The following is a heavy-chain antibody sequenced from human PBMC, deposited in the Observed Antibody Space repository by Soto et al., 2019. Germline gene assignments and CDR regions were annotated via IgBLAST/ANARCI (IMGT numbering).Heavy chain of an antibody. Sequence: SLRLSCTASGFDFRSYGIHWVRQAPGRGLEWVAAASYDGSETYYADSAKGRFTVSKEISKNTALLQMNALRHEDTAVYFCVRDSGWPILNFDSWGQGTLVTVSS. V-gene: IGHV3-30*03. CDR2: ASYDGSET. CDR3: VRDSGWPILNFDS. CDR1: GFDFRSYG. J-gene: IGHJ4*02. D-gene: IGHD3-10*01.